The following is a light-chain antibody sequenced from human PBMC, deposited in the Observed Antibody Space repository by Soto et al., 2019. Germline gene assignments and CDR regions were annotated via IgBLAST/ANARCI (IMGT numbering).Light chain of an antibody. CDR1: QSVSSSY. CDR2: GAS. CDR3: QQYGRSLWT. J-gene: IGKJ1*01. V-gene: IGKV3-20*01. Sequence: EIVLTQSPGTLSLSPGERATLSCRASQSVSSSYLAWYQQKPGQAPRPLIYGASSRAIGIPDRFSGSGSGTDFTLTISRLEPEDFAVYYCQQYGRSLWTFGQGTKVDIK.